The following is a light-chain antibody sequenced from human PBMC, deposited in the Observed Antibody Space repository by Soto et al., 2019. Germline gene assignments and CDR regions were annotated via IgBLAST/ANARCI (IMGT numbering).Light chain of an antibody. J-gene: IGLJ1*01. CDR3: SAYSDIDTKV. CDR2: EVN. CDR1: SSDVGAYIY. Sequence: QSALTQRASVSGSPGQSITISCGGTSSDVGAYIYVSWYQQFPGKAPKLILYEVNNRPSGVSNRFSGSKSDTTASLTISGLQPEDEADYYCSAYSDIDTKVFGTGTKVTVL. V-gene: IGLV2-14*03.